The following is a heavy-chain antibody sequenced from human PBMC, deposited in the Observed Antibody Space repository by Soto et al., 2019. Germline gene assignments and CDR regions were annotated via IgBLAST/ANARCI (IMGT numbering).Heavy chain of an antibody. V-gene: IGHV3-21*01. CDR1: GFTFSSYS. Sequence: GGSLRLSCATSGFTFSSYSMNWVRQAPGKGLEWVSSISSSSSYIYYADSVKGRFTISRDNAKNSLYLQMNSLRAEDTAVYYCARDSQWLAFDYWGQGTLVTVSS. D-gene: IGHD6-19*01. CDR2: ISSSSSYI. CDR3: ARDSQWLAFDY. J-gene: IGHJ4*02.